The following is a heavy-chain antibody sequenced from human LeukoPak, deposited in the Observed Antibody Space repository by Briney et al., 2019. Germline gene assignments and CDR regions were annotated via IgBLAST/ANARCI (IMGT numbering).Heavy chain of an antibody. CDR1: GYTLTGYY. J-gene: IGHJ3*02. V-gene: IGHV1-2*02. CDR2: INPNSGGT. CDR3: ARDRGSYFSDAFDI. D-gene: IGHD1-26*01. Sequence: ASVNVSCKASGYTLTGYYMHWVRQAPGQALEWMGWINPNSGGTNYAQKFQGRVTMTRDTSISTAYMELSRLRSDDAAVYYCARDRGSYFSDAFDIWGQGTMVTVSS.